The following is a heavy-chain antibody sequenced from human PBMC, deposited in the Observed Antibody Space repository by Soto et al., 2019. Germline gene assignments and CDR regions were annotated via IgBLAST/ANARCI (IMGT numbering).Heavy chain of an antibody. Sequence: GASVKVSCKASGYTFTSYAVHWVRQAPGQRLEWMGWINAGNGNTKYSQQFQGRVTITRDTSATIAYMELSSLRSEDTALYYCAREGRYGDYVDYWGQGTMVTVYS. CDR2: INAGNGNT. CDR3: AREGRYGDYVDY. CDR1: GYTFTSYA. J-gene: IGHJ4*02. V-gene: IGHV1-3*01. D-gene: IGHD4-17*01.